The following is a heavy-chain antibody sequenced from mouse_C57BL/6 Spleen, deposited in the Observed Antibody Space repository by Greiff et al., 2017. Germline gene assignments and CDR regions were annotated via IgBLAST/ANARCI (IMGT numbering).Heavy chain of an antibody. CDR3: ARYGGGSSYWYFDV. CDR2: IRNKANGYTT. D-gene: IGHD1-1*01. V-gene: IGHV7-3*01. CDR1: GFTFTDYY. J-gene: IGHJ1*03. Sequence: EVQGVESGGGLVQPGGSLSLSCAASGFTFTDYYMSWVRQPPGKALEWLGFIRNKANGYTTEYSASVKGRFTISRDNSQSILYLQMNALRAEDSATYYGARYGGGSSYWYFDVWGTGTTVTVSS.